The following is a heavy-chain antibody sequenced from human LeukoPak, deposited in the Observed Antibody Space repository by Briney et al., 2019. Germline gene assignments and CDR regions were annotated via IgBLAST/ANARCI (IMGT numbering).Heavy chain of an antibody. CDR2: ISYDGSNK. J-gene: IGHJ4*02. CDR3: AKDRYYGSDLPFDY. CDR1: GFTFSSYA. V-gene: IGHV3-30*18. D-gene: IGHD3-10*01. Sequence: GGSLRLSCAASGFTFSSYAMHWVRQAPGKGLEWVAVISYDGSNKYYADSVKGRFTISRDNSKNTLYLQMNSLRAEDTAVYYCAKDRYYGSDLPFDYWGQGTLVTVSS.